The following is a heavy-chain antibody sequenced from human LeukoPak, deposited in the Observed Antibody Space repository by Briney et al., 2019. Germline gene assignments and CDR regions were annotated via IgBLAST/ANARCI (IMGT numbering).Heavy chain of an antibody. D-gene: IGHD3-22*01. J-gene: IGHJ1*01. Sequence: SVKVSCKASGGTFRSYAISWVRQAPGQGLEWMGGIIPIFGTANYAQKFQGRVTITADESTSTAYMELSSLRSEDTAVYYCASPPITQVVTQYFQHWGQGTLVTVSS. V-gene: IGHV1-69*13. CDR3: ASPPITQVVTQYFQH. CDR1: GGTFRSYA. CDR2: IIPIFGTA.